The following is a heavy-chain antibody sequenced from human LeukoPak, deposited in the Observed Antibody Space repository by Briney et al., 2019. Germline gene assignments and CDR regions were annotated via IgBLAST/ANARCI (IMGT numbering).Heavy chain of an antibody. D-gene: IGHD4-17*01. Sequence: GGSLRLSCAASGFTFSSYWMSWVRQAPGKGLEWVANIKQDGSNKYYADSVKGRFTISRDNSKNTLYLQMNSLRAEDTAVYYCATTNYGDYPGYYFDYWGQGTLVTVSS. V-gene: IGHV3-7*01. CDR2: IKQDGSNK. J-gene: IGHJ4*02. CDR1: GFTFSSYW. CDR3: ATTNYGDYPGYYFDY.